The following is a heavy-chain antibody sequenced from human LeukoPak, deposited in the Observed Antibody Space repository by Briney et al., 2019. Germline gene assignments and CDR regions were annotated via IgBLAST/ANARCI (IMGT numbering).Heavy chain of an antibody. J-gene: IGHJ4*02. CDR3: AREGAEYYDILTGPYYFDY. D-gene: IGHD3-9*01. CDR2: IWYDGSNK. Sequence: PGGSLRLFCAASGFTFSSYGMHWVRQAPGKGLEWVAVIWYDGSNKYYADSVKGRFTISRDNSKNTLYLQMNSLRAEDTAVYYCAREGAEYYDILTGPYYFDYWGQGTLVTVSS. CDR1: GFTFSSYG. V-gene: IGHV3-33*01.